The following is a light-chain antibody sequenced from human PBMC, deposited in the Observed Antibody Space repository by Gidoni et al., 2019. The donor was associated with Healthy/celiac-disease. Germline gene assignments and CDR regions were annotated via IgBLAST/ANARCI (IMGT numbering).Light chain of an antibody. CDR2: WAS. CDR1: QSVLYSSNNKNY. J-gene: IGKJ2*01. CDR3: QQYYSTPYT. V-gene: IGKV4-1*01. Sequence: DIVMIQSPDSLAVSLGERATSNCKSSQSVLYSSNNKNYLAWYQQKPGQPPKLLIYWASTRESGVPDRFSGSGSGTDFTLTISILQAEDVAVYYCQQYYSTPYTFGQGTKLEIK.